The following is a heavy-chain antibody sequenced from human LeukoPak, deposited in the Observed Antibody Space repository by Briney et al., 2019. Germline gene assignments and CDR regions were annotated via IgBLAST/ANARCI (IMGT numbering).Heavy chain of an antibody. J-gene: IGHJ4*02. D-gene: IGHD3-16*01. V-gene: IGHV1-24*01. Sequence: ASVRVSCKVSGYTLTELSMHWVRQAPGKGLEWMGGFDPEDGETIYAQKFQGRVTMTEDTSTDTAYMELSSLRSEDTAVYYCATVLNMCGRVIFDYWGQGTLVTVSS. CDR3: ATVLNMCGRVIFDY. CDR1: GYTLTELS. CDR2: FDPEDGET.